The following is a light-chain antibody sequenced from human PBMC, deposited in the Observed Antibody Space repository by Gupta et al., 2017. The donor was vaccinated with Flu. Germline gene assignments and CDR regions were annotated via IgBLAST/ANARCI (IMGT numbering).Light chain of an antibody. Sequence: TPMTQSPSTLPAPVGDRVLIRWRASQSIRTWVAWDQEKPGKAPKRLSYKASSLEGGVPSTFSGSGSGTEFTLTSNRLQPDDFATYYCQQDKTYPWTVGQGTKVEIK. CDR3: QQDKTYPWT. CDR1: QSIRTW. V-gene: IGKV1-5*03. CDR2: KAS. J-gene: IGKJ1*01.